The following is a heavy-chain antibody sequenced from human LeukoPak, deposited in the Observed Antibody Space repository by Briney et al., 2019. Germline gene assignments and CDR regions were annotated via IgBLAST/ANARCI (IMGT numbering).Heavy chain of an antibody. D-gene: IGHD3-22*01. Sequence: PGGSLRLSCAASGFTISDYDMHWVRQATGKSLEWVSVIGIAGDTYYVGSVKDRFTISREDAKNSLYLQMNSLRAEDTAVYYCAKDLRGFSPTGPIYDSSGYYDYWGQGTLVTVSS. CDR2: IGIAGDT. CDR3: AKDLRGFSPTGPIYDSSGYYDY. V-gene: IGHV3-13*01. CDR1: GFTISDYD. J-gene: IGHJ4*02.